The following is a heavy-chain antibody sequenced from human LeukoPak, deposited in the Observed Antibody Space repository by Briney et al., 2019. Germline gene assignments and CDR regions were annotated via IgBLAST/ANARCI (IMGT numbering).Heavy chain of an antibody. CDR2: ISDTGGST. V-gene: IGHV3-23*01. Sequence: GGSLRLSCAVSGITLSNYVMSWVRQAPGKGLEWVAGISDTGGSTNYADSVKGRFTISRDNPKNTLYLQMNSLRAEDTDVYFCAKRGVVIRVILVGFHKQAYYFDSWGQGALVTVSS. J-gene: IGHJ4*02. CDR1: GITLSNYV. D-gene: IGHD3-22*01. CDR3: AKRGVVIRVILVGFHKQAYYFDS.